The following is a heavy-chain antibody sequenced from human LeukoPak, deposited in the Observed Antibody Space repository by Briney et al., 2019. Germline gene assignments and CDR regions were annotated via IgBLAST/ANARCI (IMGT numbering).Heavy chain of an antibody. CDR1: GFTFSSFA. Sequence: GGSLRLSCAASGFTFSSFAMHWVRQAPGKGLEWVAVISYDGSNKYYADSVKGRFTISRDNAKNSLYLQMNSLRAEDTAVYYCARSKSYGPSFDYWGQGTLVTVSS. CDR3: ARSKSYGPSFDY. J-gene: IGHJ4*02. D-gene: IGHD5-18*01. CDR2: ISYDGSNK. V-gene: IGHV3-30*04.